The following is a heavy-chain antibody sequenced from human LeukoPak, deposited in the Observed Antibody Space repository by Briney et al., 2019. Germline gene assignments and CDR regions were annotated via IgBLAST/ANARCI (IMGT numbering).Heavy chain of an antibody. CDR3: ARGSGVQVWSSLDY. CDR2: ISSSGSYI. D-gene: IGHD5-18*01. CDR1: AFTFSSYS. J-gene: IGHJ4*02. Sequence: GGSLRLSCAASAFTFSSYSMNWVLQASGKGLEWVSSISSSGSYIYYAESVKGRFTISRDNAKNSLHLQMNSLRAEDTAVYYCARGSGVQVWSSLDYWGQGTLVTVSS. V-gene: IGHV3-21*01.